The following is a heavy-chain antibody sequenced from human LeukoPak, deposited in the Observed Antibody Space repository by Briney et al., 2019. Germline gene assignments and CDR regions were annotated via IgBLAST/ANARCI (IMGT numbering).Heavy chain of an antibody. J-gene: IGHJ4*02. CDR2: IRSKAYGGTT. Sequence: GGSLRLSCTASGFTFGDYAMSWVRQAPGKGLEGVGFIRSKAYGGTTEYAASVKGRFTISRDDSKSIAYLQMNSLKTEDTAVYYCTRDKGDYYEDYWGQGTLATVSS. V-gene: IGHV3-49*04. CDR1: GFTFGDYA. D-gene: IGHD3-22*01. CDR3: TRDKGDYYEDY.